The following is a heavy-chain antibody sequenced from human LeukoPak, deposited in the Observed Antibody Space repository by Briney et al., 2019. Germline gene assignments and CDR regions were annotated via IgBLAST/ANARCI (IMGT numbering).Heavy chain of an antibody. CDR3: AKMDSSSWYSAGPNWFDP. J-gene: IGHJ5*02. V-gene: IGHV3-30*18. D-gene: IGHD6-13*01. CDR2: ISYDGSNK. CDR1: GFTFSSYG. Sequence: GGSLRLSCAASGFTFSSYGMHWVRQAPGKGLEWVAVISYDGSNKYYADSVKGRFTISRDNSKNTLYLQMNSLRAEDTAVYYCAKMDSSSWYSAGPNWFDPWGQGTLVTVSS.